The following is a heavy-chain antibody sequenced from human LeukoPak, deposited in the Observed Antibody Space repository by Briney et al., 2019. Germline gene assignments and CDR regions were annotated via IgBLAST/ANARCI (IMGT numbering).Heavy chain of an antibody. CDR3: ARTITMIRGVIRGWFDP. Sequence: GGSLRLSCAASGFTVSSNYMSWVRQAPGKGLEWVSVIYSGGSTYYADSVKGRFTISRDNSKNTLYLQMNSLRAEDTAVYYCARTITMIRGVIRGWFDPWGQGTLVTVSS. CDR2: IYSGGST. CDR1: GFTVSSNY. D-gene: IGHD3-10*01. V-gene: IGHV3-53*01. J-gene: IGHJ5*02.